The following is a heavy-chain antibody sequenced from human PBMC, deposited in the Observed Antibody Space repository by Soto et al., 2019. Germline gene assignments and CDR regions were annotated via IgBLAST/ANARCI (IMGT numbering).Heavy chain of an antibody. V-gene: IGHV3-74*01. CDR2: IDSDGSTT. Sequence: EVQLVESGGGLVQPGGSLRLSCAASGFTFSVYWMHWVRQAPGKGLVWVSRIDSDGSTTSYADSVKGRFTISRDNAKSTRYLQMNSLRAEDTAVYYCARPGYSNYGPGVDVWGQGTTVTGSS. CDR1: GFTFSVYW. CDR3: ARPGYSNYGPGVDV. J-gene: IGHJ6*02. D-gene: IGHD4-4*01.